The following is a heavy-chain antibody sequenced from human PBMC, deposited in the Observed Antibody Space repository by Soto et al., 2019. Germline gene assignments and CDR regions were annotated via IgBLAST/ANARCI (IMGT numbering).Heavy chain of an antibody. CDR2: ISWDSGKI. CDR1: GFTFDDYA. D-gene: IGHD1-1*01. V-gene: IGHV3-9*01. CDR3: AKDIGPGGQLAEPPGWFDP. J-gene: IGHJ5*02. Sequence: PGGSLRLSCTASGFTFDDYAMHWVRQALGKGLEWVSGISWDSGKIGYADSVKGRFTISRDNAKNSLYLQINSLRTEDTALYYCAKDIGPGGQLAEPPGWFDPWGQGTPVTVSS.